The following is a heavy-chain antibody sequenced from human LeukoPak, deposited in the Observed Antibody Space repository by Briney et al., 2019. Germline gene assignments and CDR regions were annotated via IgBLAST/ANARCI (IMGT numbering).Heavy chain of an antibody. D-gene: IGHD1-26*01. Sequence: ASVKVSCKASGYTFTGYYIHWARQAPGQGLEWMAWINPNSGATNYAQKFQGRVTMTRDTSISTAYMELSRLTSDDTAVYFCARGRFVEWDNWFDPWGQGTLVTVSS. J-gene: IGHJ5*02. CDR1: GYTFTGYY. CDR2: INPNSGAT. CDR3: ARGRFVEWDNWFDP. V-gene: IGHV1-2*02.